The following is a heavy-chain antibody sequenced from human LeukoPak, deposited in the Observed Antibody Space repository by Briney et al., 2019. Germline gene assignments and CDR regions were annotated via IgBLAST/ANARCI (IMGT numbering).Heavy chain of an antibody. CDR2: IDPSDSYT. CDR3: ARALTPYSYGSEYYYYYGMDV. Sequence: KVSCKASGGTFSSYAISWVRQMPGKGLEWMGRIDPSDSYTNYSPSFQGHVTISADKSISTAYLQWSSLKASDTAMYYCARALTPYSYGSEYYYYYGMDVWGQGTTVTVSS. D-gene: IGHD5-18*01. CDR1: GGTFSSYA. J-gene: IGHJ6*02. V-gene: IGHV5-10-1*01.